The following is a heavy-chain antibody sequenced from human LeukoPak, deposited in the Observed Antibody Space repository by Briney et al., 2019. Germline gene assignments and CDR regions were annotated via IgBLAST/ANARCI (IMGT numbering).Heavy chain of an antibody. Sequence: PPGTLSLTCTVSVGSHSRFSWSGIRQPPGKGRAGIGFIYYTGRTNYNPSIKRRVTISVDTSKNQFTLKLSSVTAADTALYYCARERPWYSGCYLEYWGQGTLVTVSS. J-gene: IGHJ4*02. CDR3: ARERPWYSGCYLEY. CDR1: VGSHSRFS. CDR2: IYYTGRT. V-gene: IGHV4-59*01. D-gene: IGHD1-26*01.